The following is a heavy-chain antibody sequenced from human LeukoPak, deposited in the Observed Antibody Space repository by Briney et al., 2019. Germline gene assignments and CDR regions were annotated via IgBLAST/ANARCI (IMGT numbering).Heavy chain of an antibody. CDR3: ARDLLDTAMVTWPGWFDP. Sequence: GGSLRLSCAASGFTFSDYYMSWIRQAPGKGLEWVSYISSSGSTIYYADSVKGRFTISRDNAKNSLYLQMNSLRAEDTAVYYCARDLLDTAMVTWPGWFDPWGQGPRSPSPQ. D-gene: IGHD5-18*01. J-gene: IGHJ5*02. CDR2: ISSSGSTI. CDR1: GFTFSDYY. V-gene: IGHV3-11*01.